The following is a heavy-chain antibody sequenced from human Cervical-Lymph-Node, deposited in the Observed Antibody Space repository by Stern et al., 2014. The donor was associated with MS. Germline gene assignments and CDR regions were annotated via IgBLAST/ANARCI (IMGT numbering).Heavy chain of an antibody. V-gene: IGHV3-21*01. J-gene: IGHJ4*02. D-gene: IGHD4-23*01. CDR2: ISSVGSSL. Sequence: VQLVESGGGLVKPGGSLRLSCAASGFTFSSYSMNCVRQAPGKGLEGVACISSVGSSLSYPDSLKGRFTISRDNAKNSLYLQMNSLRAEDTAVYYCARGRGGNYRYYFDYWGQGTLVTVSS. CDR1: GFTFSSYS. CDR3: ARGRGGNYRYYFDY.